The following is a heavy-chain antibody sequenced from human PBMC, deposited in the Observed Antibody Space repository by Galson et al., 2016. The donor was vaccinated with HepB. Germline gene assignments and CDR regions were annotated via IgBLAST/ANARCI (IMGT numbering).Heavy chain of an antibody. V-gene: IGHV3-23*01. CDR3: ARIKRGRYFDWGHYYWYLDL. Sequence: SLRLSCAASGFTFSSYAMGWLRRAPGTGLECVATISTAGGYAYYADSVKTRLTISKDTPKNQVVLTMTNMDPVDTATYYCARIKRGRYFDWGHYYWYLDLWGRGTLVTVSS. D-gene: IGHD3-9*01. CDR1: GFTFSSYA. CDR2: ISTAGGYA. J-gene: IGHJ2*01.